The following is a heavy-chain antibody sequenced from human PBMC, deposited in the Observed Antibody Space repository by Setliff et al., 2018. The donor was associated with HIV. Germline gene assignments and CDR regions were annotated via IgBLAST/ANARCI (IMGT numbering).Heavy chain of an antibody. Sequence: PSETLSLTCTVSGSSISSHYWSWIRQPPGKGLEWIGSIYYSGSTNYNPSLKSRVTISVDTSKNQFSLKLSSVTAADTAVYYCARSPLPRNWFDPWGQGTLVTVSS. J-gene: IGHJ5*02. CDR2: IYYSGST. CDR3: ARSPLPRNWFDP. CDR1: GSSISSHY. V-gene: IGHV4-59*11.